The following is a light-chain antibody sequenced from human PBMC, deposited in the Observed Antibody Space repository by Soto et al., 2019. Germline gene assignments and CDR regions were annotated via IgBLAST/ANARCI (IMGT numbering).Light chain of an antibody. Sequence: QSALTQPPSASGTPGQRVTISCSGSSSNIGSNYVYWYQQLPGTAPKLLIYRNNQRPSGVPDRFSGSKSGNSASLAISGLRSEDEADYYCAAWDDSLSGFYVFGTGTKVTVL. V-gene: IGLV1-47*01. CDR1: SSNIGSNY. CDR3: AAWDDSLSGFYV. J-gene: IGLJ1*01. CDR2: RNN.